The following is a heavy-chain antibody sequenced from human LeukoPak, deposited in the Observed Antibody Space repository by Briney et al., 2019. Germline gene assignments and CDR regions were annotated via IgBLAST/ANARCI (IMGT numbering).Heavy chain of an antibody. J-gene: IGHJ4*02. CDR2: INHSGST. V-gene: IGHV4-34*01. Sequence: SETLSLTCAVYGGSLSGYYWSWIRQPPGKGLEWIGEINHSGSTNYNPSLKSRVTISVDTSKNQFSLKLSSVTAADTAVYYCARGTLRYFDKGWGQGTLVTVSS. CDR3: ARGTLRYFDKG. CDR1: GGSLSGYY. D-gene: IGHD3-9*01.